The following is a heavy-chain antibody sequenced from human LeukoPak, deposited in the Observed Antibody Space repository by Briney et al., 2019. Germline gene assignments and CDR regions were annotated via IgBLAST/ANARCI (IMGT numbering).Heavy chain of an antibody. CDR1: GFSISSDYY. Sequence: PSETLSLTCTVSGFSISSDYYWGWIRQPPGKGLEWIGSVSHSGITYYNSSLNSRVTISVDTSKNQFSLKLSSVTAADTAVYYCARDGGVSRSSSNYWGQGTLVTVSS. D-gene: IGHD6-6*01. V-gene: IGHV4-38-2*02. J-gene: IGHJ4*02. CDR2: VSHSGIT. CDR3: ARDGGVSRSSSNY.